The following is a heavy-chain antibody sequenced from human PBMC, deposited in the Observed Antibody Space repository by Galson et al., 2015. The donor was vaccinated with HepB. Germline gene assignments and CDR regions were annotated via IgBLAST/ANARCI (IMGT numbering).Heavy chain of an antibody. J-gene: IGHJ4*02. CDR3: ATTNPAVAGLGFDC. D-gene: IGHD6-19*01. V-gene: IGHV5-10-1*01. Sequence: QSGAEVKKPGESLRISCKGAAYNFTNYWINWVRQMPGKGLEWMGKIDPSDSYTNYNPSFQGHVTISADKSFSTAYLQWSSLKASDTAMYYCATTNPAVAGLGFDCWGQGTLVSVSS. CDR2: IDPSDSYT. CDR1: AYNFTNYW.